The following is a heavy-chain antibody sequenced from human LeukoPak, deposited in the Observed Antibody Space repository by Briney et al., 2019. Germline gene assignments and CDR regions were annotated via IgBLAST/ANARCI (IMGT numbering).Heavy chain of an antibody. CDR1: GGSVSSSNHH. Sequence: PSETLSLTCNVSGGSVSSSNHHWAWIRQSPGMGLEWVGTFFSTGRTSQNPDPSLKGRVTLSVDTSRNQFSLKLSSVTAADTAMYYCARHGGGGESYPRVFDYWGRGNLVTVSS. V-gene: IGHV4-39*01. CDR3: ARHGGGGESYPRVFDY. J-gene: IGHJ4*02. D-gene: IGHD1-26*01. CDR2: FFSTGRT.